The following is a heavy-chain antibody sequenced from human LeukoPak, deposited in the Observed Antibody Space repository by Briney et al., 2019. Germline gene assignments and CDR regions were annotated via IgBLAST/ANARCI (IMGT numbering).Heavy chain of an antibody. Sequence: SETLSLTCTVSGGSVSSGSYYWSWIRQPPGKGLEWIGYIYYSGSTNYNPSLKSRVTISVDTSKNQFSLKLSSVTAADTAVYYCARSSLGDFWSGYYGLYFDYWGQGTLVTVSS. CDR3: ARSSLGDFWSGYYGLYFDY. J-gene: IGHJ4*02. CDR1: GGSVSSGSYY. V-gene: IGHV4-61*01. CDR2: IYYSGST. D-gene: IGHD3-3*01.